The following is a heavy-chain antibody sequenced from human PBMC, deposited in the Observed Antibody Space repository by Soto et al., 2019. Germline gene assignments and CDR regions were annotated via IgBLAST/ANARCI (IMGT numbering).Heavy chain of an antibody. J-gene: IGHJ4*02. CDR2: NYHSGST. CDR1: GGSISSGGYS. V-gene: IGHV4-30-2*01. D-gene: IGHD6-13*01. CDR3: ARAAMGGSSWPFDY. Sequence: SETLSLTCTVSGGSISSGGYSWSWIRQPPGKGLEWIGYNYHSGSTYYNPSLKSRVTIPVDKSMNQFFLKLSSVTAADTAVYYCARAAMGGSSWPFDYWGQGTLVTVSS.